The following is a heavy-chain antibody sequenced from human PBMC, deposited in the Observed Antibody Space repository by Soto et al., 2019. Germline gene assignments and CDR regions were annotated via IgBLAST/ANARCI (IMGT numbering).Heavy chain of an antibody. CDR1: GYTFTSYG. V-gene: IGHV1-18*04. J-gene: IGHJ5*02. CDR2: ISAYNGNT. CDR3: ARDPLTGSYDFWSPLCEP. Sequence: SVKVSCKASGYTFTSYGISWVRQAPGQGLEWMGWISAYNGNTNYAQKLQGRVTMTTDTSTSTAYMELTSLRSDDTAVYYCARDPLTGSYDFWSPLCEPWGQGTLVTAPQ. D-gene: IGHD3-3*01.